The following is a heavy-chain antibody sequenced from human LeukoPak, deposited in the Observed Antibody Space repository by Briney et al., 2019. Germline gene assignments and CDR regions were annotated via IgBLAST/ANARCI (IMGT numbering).Heavy chain of an antibody. D-gene: IGHD3-10*01. Sequence: SETLSLTCTVSGDSITSAEYSWNWIRQPAGKGLEWIGRVSTSGKTFYNPSLNSRVTISLDTSKKQFSLKLSTVTAADTAVYYCARDRLILFGEFNYWGQGTLVTVSS. CDR3: ARDRLILFGEFNY. CDR2: VSTSGKT. J-gene: IGHJ4*02. CDR1: GDSITSAEYS. V-gene: IGHV4-61*02.